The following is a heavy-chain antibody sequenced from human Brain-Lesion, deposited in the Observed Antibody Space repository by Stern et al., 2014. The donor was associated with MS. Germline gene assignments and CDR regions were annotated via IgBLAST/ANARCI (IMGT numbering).Heavy chain of an antibody. CDR3: AAVSTWGP. CDR2: IGVGPGKA. D-gene: IGHD3-16*01. CDR1: GFTFTSST. V-gene: IGHV1-58*03. Sequence: QMQLVQSGPEMKKPGTSVNVSCKASGFTFTSSTVQWVRQARGQRLWWIGWIGVGPGKANRAQKVQGRVTLSRDLSTDTAYMELSSPRSEDTAKYYCAAVSTWGPWGQGTPVTVSS. J-gene: IGHJ4*02.